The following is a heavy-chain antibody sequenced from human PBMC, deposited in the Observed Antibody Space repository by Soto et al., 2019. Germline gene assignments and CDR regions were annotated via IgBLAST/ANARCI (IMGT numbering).Heavy chain of an antibody. CDR3: ARDWSGGGCFSDHHFYYGMDV. J-gene: IGHJ6*02. Sequence: QVQLVQSGAEVKKPGSWVRVSCKASGGTFSKYKITWVRQAPGQGLEWMGGIIPVFGTADDAQKFQGRVTITADESTRTACLEVTSLRSDDTAVYYCARDWSGGGCFSDHHFYYGMDVWGQGTTVTVSS. V-gene: IGHV1-69*12. D-gene: IGHD2-15*01. CDR2: IIPVFGTA. CDR1: GGTFSKYK.